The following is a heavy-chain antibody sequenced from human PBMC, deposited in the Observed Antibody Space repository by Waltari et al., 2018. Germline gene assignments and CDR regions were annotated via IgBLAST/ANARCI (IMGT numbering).Heavy chain of an antibody. CDR3: AKSLFDYGRFKTSLQFFEWFDY. V-gene: IGHV3-23*01. CDR2: LSGNDDRT. J-gene: IGHJ4*02. CDR1: GFTFRNYA. Sequence: EVQLLESGGGLVQPGGSLRLSCAASGFTFRNYAMSWVRQAPGKGLEWVSVLSGNDDRTYYADSVTGRFTISRDNSKNTLYLQLNSLRAEDTAVYYCAKSLFDYGRFKTSLQFFEWFDYWGPGTLVTVS. D-gene: IGHD3-3*01.